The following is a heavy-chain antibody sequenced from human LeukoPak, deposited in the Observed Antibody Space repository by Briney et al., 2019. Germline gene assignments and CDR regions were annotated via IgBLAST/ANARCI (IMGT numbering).Heavy chain of an antibody. D-gene: IGHD2-21*02. V-gene: IGHV3-21*01. Sequence: PGGSLRLSCAASGFTFSGYNMNWVRQAPGEGLEWVSSISHSSTYIYYADSLKGRFTISRDNAKDSLYLQMNSLRAEDTAVYYCARDVTLDYWGQGALVTVSS. J-gene: IGHJ4*02. CDR2: ISHSSTYI. CDR3: ARDVTLDY. CDR1: GFTFSGYN.